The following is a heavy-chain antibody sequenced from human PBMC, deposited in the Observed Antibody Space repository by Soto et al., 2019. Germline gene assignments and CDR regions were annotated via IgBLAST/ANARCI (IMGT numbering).Heavy chain of an antibody. V-gene: IGHV4-59*01. D-gene: IGHD3-22*01. Sequence: PSETLSLTCTVSGGSISSYYWSWIRQPPGKGLEWIGYIYYSGSTNYNPSLKSRVTISVDTSKNQFSLKLSSVTAADTAVYYCARRRYYDSSGYYLGAFDIWGQGTMVTVSS. J-gene: IGHJ3*02. CDR2: IYYSGST. CDR3: ARRRYYDSSGYYLGAFDI. CDR1: GGSISSYY.